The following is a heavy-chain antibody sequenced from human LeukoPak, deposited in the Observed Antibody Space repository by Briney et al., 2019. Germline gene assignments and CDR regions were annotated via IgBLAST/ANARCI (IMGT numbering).Heavy chain of an antibody. CDR1: GGSFSGYY. CDR3: ARMKRSSSTLTGYSSSPFDY. J-gene: IGHJ4*02. V-gene: IGHV4-34*01. CDR2: INHSGST. D-gene: IGHD6-13*01. Sequence: SETLSLTCAVYGGSFSGYYWSWIRQPPGKGLEWIGEINHSGSTNYNPSLKSRVTISVDTSKNQFSLKLSSVTAADTAVYYCARMKRSSSTLTGYSSSPFDYWGQGTLVTVSS.